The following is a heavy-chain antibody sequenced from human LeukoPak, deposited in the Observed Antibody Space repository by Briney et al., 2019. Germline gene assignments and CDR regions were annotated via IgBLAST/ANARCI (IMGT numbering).Heavy chain of an antibody. CDR1: GFTFSNYW. V-gene: IGHV3-7*01. D-gene: IGHD6-13*01. J-gene: IGHJ6*03. Sequence: GGSLRLSCAASGFTFSNYWMSWVRQAPGKGLEWVANIKEDGSAKYYVDSVKGRFTISRDNAKNSVYLQMDSLRAEDTAVYFCARDATTAVGVVYMDVWGRGTTVTISS. CDR2: IKEDGSAK. CDR3: ARDATTAVGVVYMDV.